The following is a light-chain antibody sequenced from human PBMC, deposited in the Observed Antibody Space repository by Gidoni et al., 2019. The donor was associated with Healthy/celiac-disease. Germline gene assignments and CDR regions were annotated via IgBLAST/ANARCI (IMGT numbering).Light chain of an antibody. V-gene: IGKV3D-15*03. CDR2: GAS. J-gene: IGKJ1*01. CDR3: QQYNNWLET. CDR1: QSVSSN. Sequence: EIVMTQSPATLSVSPGERATLSCRASQSVSSNLAWYQQKPGQAPRLLIYGASIRATGIPARFSGSGSGTEFTLTISILQSEDFAVYYCQQYNNWLETFGQGTKVEIK.